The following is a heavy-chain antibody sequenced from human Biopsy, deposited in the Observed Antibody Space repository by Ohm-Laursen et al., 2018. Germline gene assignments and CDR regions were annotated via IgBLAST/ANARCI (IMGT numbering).Heavy chain of an antibody. CDR3: ARDPGYDFWSGSDPFDI. CDR2: ISTYNDDT. J-gene: IGHJ3*02. D-gene: IGHD3-3*01. Sequence: GASVKVSCKASGYTFTNYAINWVRQAPGQGLEWMGWISTYNDDTNIAQKFQGRVSMTTDTSTRTAYMELRSLRSGNTAIYFCARDPGYDFWSGSDPFDIWGQGTLVTVS. CDR1: GYTFTNYA. V-gene: IGHV1-18*01.